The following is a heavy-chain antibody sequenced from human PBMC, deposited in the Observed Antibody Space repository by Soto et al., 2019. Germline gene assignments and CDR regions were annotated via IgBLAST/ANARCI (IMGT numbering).Heavy chain of an antibody. CDR3: ARGVDAGVAV. D-gene: IGHD1-1*01. CDR2: MSPNSGAT. CDR1: GYTFTTYD. Sequence: QVQLVQAGAEVTKPGASVKVSCKASGYTFTTYDINWVRQATGQGLEWLGWMSPNSGATGYAQKFQGRVTMTRDTSISTAYMELSNLRSEDTAMYFCARGVDAGVAVWGQGTTVTVSS. J-gene: IGHJ6*02. V-gene: IGHV1-8*01.